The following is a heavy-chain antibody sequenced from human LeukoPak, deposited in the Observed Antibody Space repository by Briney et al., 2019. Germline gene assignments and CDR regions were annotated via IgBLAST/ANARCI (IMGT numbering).Heavy chain of an antibody. CDR1: GGPISIFY. D-gene: IGHD2/OR15-2a*01. CDR2: IYSSAYT. CDR3: VRDRELTY. V-gene: IGHV4-59*01. Sequence: SETLSLTCTVSGGPISIFYWSWVRQPPGKGREGIGYIYSSAYTDYNPSLKNRVTISVDTSKNQFSLKLTSVTAADTAVYYCVRDRELTYWGQGILVTVSS. J-gene: IGHJ4*02.